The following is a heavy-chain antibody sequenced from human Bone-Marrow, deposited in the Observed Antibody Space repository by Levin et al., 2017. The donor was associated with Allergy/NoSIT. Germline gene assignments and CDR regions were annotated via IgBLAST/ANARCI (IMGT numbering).Heavy chain of an antibody. J-gene: IGHJ5*02. V-gene: IGHV3-23*01. CDR2: IIGTGGNT. CDR1: GFTFGSHT. D-gene: IGHD4-17*01. CDR3: TKARETTNGMLDL. Sequence: LSLTCAASGFTFGSHTMNWVRQAPGKGLEWVSGIIGTGGNTYYADAVKDRFTISRDNSKNMVFLQMNSLTAEDTAVYYCTKARETTNGMLDLWGQGTLAVVSS.